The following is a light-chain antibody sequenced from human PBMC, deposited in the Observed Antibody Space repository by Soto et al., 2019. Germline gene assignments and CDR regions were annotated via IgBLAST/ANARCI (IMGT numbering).Light chain of an antibody. J-gene: IGKJ2*01. CDR1: QTLTTRF. CDR2: GAS. Sequence: EIVLTQSPGTLSLSPGERATLSCMASQTLTTRFLAWYQQKPGQAPRLLIYGASSRATGIPDRFSGSGSGTEYTLTISRLEPEDFAVYSCQQYADLPYTFGHGTPLEIK. CDR3: QQYADLPYT. V-gene: IGKV3-20*01.